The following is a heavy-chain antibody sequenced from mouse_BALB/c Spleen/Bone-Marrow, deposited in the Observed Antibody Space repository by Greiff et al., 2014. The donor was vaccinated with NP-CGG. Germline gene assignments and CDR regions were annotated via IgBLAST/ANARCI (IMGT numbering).Heavy chain of an antibody. J-gene: IGHJ2*01. CDR1: GYTFTSYP. V-gene: IGHV1-4*01. CDR3: TRRAAYYFDY. CDR2: INPSSGYS. Sequence: QVQLQHSGAELARPGASVKMSCKASGYTFTSYPMNWVKQRPGQGLEWIGYINPSSGYSNYNQKFKDKATLTADKSSSTAYMQLSSLTSEDSAVYYCTRRAAYYFDYWGQGTTLTVSS. D-gene: IGHD3-3*01.